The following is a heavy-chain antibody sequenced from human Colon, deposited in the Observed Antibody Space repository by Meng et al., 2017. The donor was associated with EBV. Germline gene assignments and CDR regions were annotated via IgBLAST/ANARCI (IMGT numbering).Heavy chain of an antibody. D-gene: IGHD1-1*01. J-gene: IGHJ1*01. CDR1: GDTLSEVS. CDR3: AIGSHGYGYFHH. CDR2: FDPEDGEA. V-gene: IGHV1-24*01. Sequence: QVQMVQSEAEVKKPGASVKVSCKVSGDTLSEVSMHWVRQAPGKGLEWMGGFDPEDGEAIYAQKLQGRVTMTEDTSTDTVYMELSSLRSEDTAVYDCAIGSHGYGYFHHSGQGTLVTVAS.